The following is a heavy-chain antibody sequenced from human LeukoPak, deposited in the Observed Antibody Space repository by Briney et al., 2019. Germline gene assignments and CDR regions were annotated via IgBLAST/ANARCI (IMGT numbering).Heavy chain of an antibody. D-gene: IGHD2-21*01. CDR3: ARADRLHGGPYLIGP. V-gene: IGHV1-2*02. J-gene: IGHJ5*02. CDR1: GYTFTDYY. CDR2: INPNSGGT. Sequence: ASVKVSCKTSGYTFTDYYLHWVRQAPGQGLEWMGWINPNSGGTSSAQKFQGRVTMTRETSITTVYMEVSWLTSDDTAIYYCARADRLHGGPYLIGPWGQGTLVTVSS.